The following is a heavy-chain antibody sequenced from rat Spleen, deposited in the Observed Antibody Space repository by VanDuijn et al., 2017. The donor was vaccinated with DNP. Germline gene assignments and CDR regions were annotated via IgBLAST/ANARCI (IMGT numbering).Heavy chain of an antibody. V-gene: IGHV1-43*01. J-gene: IGHJ2*01. CDR1: GYTFTSYY. D-gene: IGHD1-6*01. CDR3: ARPYPTYYGSFFDY. Sequence: QVQLQQSGAELAEPGSSVKISCKASGYTFTSYYISWIKQTTGQGLEYIGYINTGSGRTNYNVKFKGKATLTVDKSSSTAFMLLTSLTPEDSAVYYCARPYPTYYGSFFDYWGQGVMVTVSS. CDR2: INTGSGRT.